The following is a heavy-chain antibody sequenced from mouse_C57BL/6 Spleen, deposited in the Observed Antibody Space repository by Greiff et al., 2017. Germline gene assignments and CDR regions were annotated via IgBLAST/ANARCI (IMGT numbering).Heavy chain of an antibody. D-gene: IGHD5-5*01. CDR2: IYPGSGST. V-gene: IGHV1-55*01. CDR1: GYTFTSYW. Sequence: VQLQQPGAELVKPGASVKMSCKASGYTFTSYWITWVKQRPGQGLEWIGDIYPGSGSTNYTEKFKSKATLTVDTSSSTAYMQLSSLTSEDSAVYDCARGDYRNYYAMDYRGQGTSVTVS. J-gene: IGHJ4*01. CDR3: ARGDYRNYYAMDY.